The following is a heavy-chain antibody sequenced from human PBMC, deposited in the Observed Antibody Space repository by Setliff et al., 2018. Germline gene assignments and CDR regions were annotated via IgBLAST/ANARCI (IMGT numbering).Heavy chain of an antibody. CDR3: ARELSLDYGSSDYYFPSADDAFDI. Sequence: ASVKVSCKASGYIFTNYGISWVRQAPGQGLEWMGWISVYNGNTNYPQKFQGRVTMTTDTSTSTAYMDLRSLRSDDTAVYYCARELSLDYGSSDYYFPSADDAFDIWGQGTMVTVSS. D-gene: IGHD3-22*01. J-gene: IGHJ3*02. V-gene: IGHV1-18*01. CDR1: GYIFTNYG. CDR2: ISVYNGNT.